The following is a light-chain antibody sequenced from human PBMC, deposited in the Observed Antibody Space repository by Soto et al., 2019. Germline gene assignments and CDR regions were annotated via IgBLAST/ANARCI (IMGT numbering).Light chain of an antibody. V-gene: IGKV1-39*01. CDR1: QSISSY. CDR2: AAS. Sequence: IHMNKCPSSLAACVRDRVSITCRASQSISSYLNWYQQKPGKAPKLLIYAASSLQSGVPSRFSGSGSGTDFTLTISRLQPEDFATYYCQQSYSTSWTIGQGTKV. J-gene: IGKJ1*01. CDR3: QQSYSTSWT.